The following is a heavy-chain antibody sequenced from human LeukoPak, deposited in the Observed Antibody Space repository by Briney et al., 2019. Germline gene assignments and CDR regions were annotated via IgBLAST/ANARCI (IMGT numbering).Heavy chain of an antibody. CDR2: IKKDGSEK. Sequence: GGSLRLSCAASGFTFSSYWMSWVRQAPGKGREWGANIKKDGSEKYYVDSVKVRFTISRDNAKNSLYLQMNSLRAEDTAVYYCARDKLETAPNDYWGQGTLVTVSS. D-gene: IGHD4-23*01. CDR3: ARDKLETAPNDY. V-gene: IGHV3-7*01. CDR1: GFTFSSYW. J-gene: IGHJ4*02.